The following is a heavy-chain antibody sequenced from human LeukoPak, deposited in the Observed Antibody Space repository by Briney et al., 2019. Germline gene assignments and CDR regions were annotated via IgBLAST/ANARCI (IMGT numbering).Heavy chain of an antibody. CDR2: INHSGST. CDR1: GGSFSGYY. V-gene: IGHV4-34*01. Sequence: TSETLSLTCAVYGGSFSGYYWSWIRQPPGKGLEWIGEINHSGSTNYNPSLKSRVTISVDTSKNQFSLKLTSVTAADTAVYYCARGSVVGLGYWGQGTLVTVSS. J-gene: IGHJ4*02. CDR3: ARGSVVGLGY. D-gene: IGHD3/OR15-3a*01.